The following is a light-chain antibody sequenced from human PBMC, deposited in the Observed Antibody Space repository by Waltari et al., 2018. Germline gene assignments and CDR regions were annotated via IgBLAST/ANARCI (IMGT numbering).Light chain of an antibody. CDR2: VAS. Sequence: DIQMTQSPSSLSASVGDRVTITCRASQSISNYLNWYQQKPGEAPKLLIYVASRLQSGVPSRFSGSVSGTDFALTVSSLQPEDFATYYCQQSYSTLPFTFGPGTKVDMK. CDR3: QQSYSTLPFT. J-gene: IGKJ3*01. V-gene: IGKV1-39*01. CDR1: QSISNY.